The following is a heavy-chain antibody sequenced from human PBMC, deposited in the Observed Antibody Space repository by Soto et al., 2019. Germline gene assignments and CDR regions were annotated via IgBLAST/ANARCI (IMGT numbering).Heavy chain of an antibody. Sequence: PSETLSLTCTVSGGSISSYYWNWIRQPPGRGLEWIGYIYYSGSTNYNPSLKSRVTISGDTSKNQFSLKLSSVTAADTAVYYCAGVRGGYGDYFDYWGQGTLVTVSS. V-gene: IGHV4-59*01. CDR3: AGVRGGYGDYFDY. CDR2: IYYSGST. CDR1: GGSISSYY. D-gene: IGHD4-17*01. J-gene: IGHJ4*02.